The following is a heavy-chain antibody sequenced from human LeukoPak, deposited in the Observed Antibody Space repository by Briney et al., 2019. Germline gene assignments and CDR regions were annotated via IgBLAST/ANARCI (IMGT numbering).Heavy chain of an antibody. CDR3: ARELTGVTYYYYYMDV. V-gene: IGHV3-21*04. J-gene: IGHJ6*03. CDR2: ISSSSIYI. CDR1: GFTFSSYS. Sequence: PGGSLRLSCAGSGFTFSSYSMNWVRQAPGKGLEWVSSISSSSIYIYDADSVKGRFTISRDNAKNSLYLQMNSLRAEDTAVYYCARELTGVTYYYYYMDVWGKGTTVTISS. D-gene: IGHD7-27*01.